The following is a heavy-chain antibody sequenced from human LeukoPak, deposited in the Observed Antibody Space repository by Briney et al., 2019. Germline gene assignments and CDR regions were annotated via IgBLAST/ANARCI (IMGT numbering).Heavy chain of an antibody. V-gene: IGHV3-7*03. CDR3: ARARGMDV. Sequence: GGSLRLSCEASGFSFSSHLMSWGRQAPGKGLEWVANMNQDGTEKYYVDSVKGRFTISRDNAKNLLFLQMNSLRVEDAAVYYCARARGMDVWGQGTTVTVSS. CDR1: GFSFSSHL. J-gene: IGHJ6*02. CDR2: MNQDGTEK.